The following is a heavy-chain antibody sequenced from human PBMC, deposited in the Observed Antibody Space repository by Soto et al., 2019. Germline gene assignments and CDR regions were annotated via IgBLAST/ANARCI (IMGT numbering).Heavy chain of an antibody. D-gene: IGHD6-19*01. J-gene: IGHJ5*02. CDR3: ASSIAVAGNWFDP. CDR1: GFTFSSYA. CDR2: ISYDGSNK. Sequence: LRLSCAASGFTFSSYAMHWVRQAPGKGLEWVAVISYDGSNKYYADSVKGRFTISRDNSKNTLYLQMNSLRAEDTAVYYCASSIAVAGNWFDPWGQGTLVTVS. V-gene: IGHV3-30-3*01.